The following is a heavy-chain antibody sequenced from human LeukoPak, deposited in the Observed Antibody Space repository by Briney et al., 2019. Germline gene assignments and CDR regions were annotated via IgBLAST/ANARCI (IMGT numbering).Heavy chain of an antibody. CDR1: GGSISSSSYY. D-gene: IGHD1-26*01. CDR3: ARASSGSYSRYFDY. J-gene: IGHJ4*02. CDR2: IYYSGST. V-gene: IGHV4-39*07. Sequence: SETLSLTCTVSGGSISSSSYYWGWIRQPPGKGLEWIGSIYYSGSTYYNPSLKSRVTISVDKSKNQFSLNLSPVTAADTAVYYCARASSGSYSRYFDYWGQGTLVTVSS.